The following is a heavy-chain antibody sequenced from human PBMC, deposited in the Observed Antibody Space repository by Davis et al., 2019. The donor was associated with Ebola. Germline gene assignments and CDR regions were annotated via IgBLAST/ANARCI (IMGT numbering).Heavy chain of an antibody. D-gene: IGHD2-15*01. CDR1: GFTFSSYW. Sequence: GESLKISCAASGFTFSSYWMSWVRQAPGKGLEWVANIKQDGIEKYYVDSVEGRFSVSRDNAKNSLYLQMNSLRAEDTAVYYSARVLGYCSGGSCYPPDYWGQGTLVTVSS. CDR3: ARVLGYCSGGSCYPPDY. CDR2: IKQDGIEK. J-gene: IGHJ4*02. V-gene: IGHV3-7*04.